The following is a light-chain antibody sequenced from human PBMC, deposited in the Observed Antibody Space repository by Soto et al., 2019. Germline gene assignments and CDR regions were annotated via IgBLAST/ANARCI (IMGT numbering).Light chain of an antibody. CDR3: QQYHTYPLT. Sequence: AIQMTQSPSSLSASVGDRVTITCRASQGIRTELSWYQQKPGKAPNLLIYSASTVQTGVPSRFSGSGSGTDFTLTISSLQPEDFATYYCQQYHTYPLTFGGGTKVDIK. J-gene: IGKJ4*01. CDR2: SAS. V-gene: IGKV1-6*01. CDR1: QGIRTE.